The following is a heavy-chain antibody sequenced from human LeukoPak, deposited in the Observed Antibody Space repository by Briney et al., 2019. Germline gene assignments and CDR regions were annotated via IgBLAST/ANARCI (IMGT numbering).Heavy chain of an antibody. D-gene: IGHD5-24*01. CDR1: GLTVNSNY. Sequence: GGSLRLSCAASGLTVNSNYMNWVRQAPGKGVQWVSVIYSGGTTYYADSVKGRFTISRDNSKNTLYLQMNSLRAEDTAVYYCARALLVRNGYNYSPNYFDYLGQGTLVTVSS. J-gene: IGHJ4*02. CDR2: IYSGGTT. V-gene: IGHV3-53*01. CDR3: ARALLVRNGYNYSPNYFDY.